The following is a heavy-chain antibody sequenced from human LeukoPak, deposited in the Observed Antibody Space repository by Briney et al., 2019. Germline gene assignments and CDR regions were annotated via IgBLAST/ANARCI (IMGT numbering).Heavy chain of an antibody. CDR2: ISSSSTI. D-gene: IGHD3-22*01. Sequence: GGSLRLSCAASGFTFSSYSMNWVRQAPGKGLEWVSYISSSSTIYYADSVKGRFTISRDNAKNSLYLQMNSLRAEDTAVYYCARDSYYDNSQFDYWGQGTLVTVSS. J-gene: IGHJ4*02. CDR3: ARDSYYDNSQFDY. CDR1: GFTFSSYS. V-gene: IGHV3-48*04.